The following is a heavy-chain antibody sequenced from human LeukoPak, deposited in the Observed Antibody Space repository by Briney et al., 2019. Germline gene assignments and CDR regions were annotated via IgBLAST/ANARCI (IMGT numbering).Heavy chain of an antibody. CDR3: AKHSYSVPGKVKWFDP. CDR2: IYYSGST. CDR1: GVSISSCSYY. V-gene: IGHV4-39*01. D-gene: IGHD6-19*01. J-gene: IGHJ5*02. Sequence: SETLCLTCAASGVSISSCSYYWGWIRQPPGKGLEWIGSIYYSGSTYYNPSLKSRVTISVDTSKNQFSLKLSSVTAADTAVYYCAKHSYSVPGKVKWFDPWGQGTLVTVSS.